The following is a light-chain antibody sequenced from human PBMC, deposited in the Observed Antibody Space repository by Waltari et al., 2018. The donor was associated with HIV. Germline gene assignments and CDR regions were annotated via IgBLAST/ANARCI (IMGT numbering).Light chain of an antibody. CDR2: GAS. V-gene: IGKV3-15*01. Sequence: EIVMTQSPATLSVSRGDRATLSCTASQSISNNLAWYQQKPGQPPRLLIYGASTRATGVPARFSGSGSGTDFTLTINSLQSEDFAVYCCQQYNDWPLFTFGPGTKVEIK. CDR1: QSISNN. J-gene: IGKJ3*01. CDR3: QQYNDWPLFT.